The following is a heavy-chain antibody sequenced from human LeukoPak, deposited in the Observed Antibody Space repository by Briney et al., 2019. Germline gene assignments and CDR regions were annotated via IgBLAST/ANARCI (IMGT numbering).Heavy chain of an antibody. CDR3: ARMEEGYCSGGSCYSIVGYYYGMDV. CDR2: IIPILGIA. V-gene: IGHV1-69*04. J-gene: IGHJ6*04. CDR1: GGTFSSYA. D-gene: IGHD2-15*01. Sequence: SVKVSCKATGGTFSSYAISWVRQAPGQGLEWMGRIIPILGIANYAQKFQGRVTITADKSTSTAYMELSSLRSEDTAVYYCARMEEGYCSGGSCYSIVGYYYGMDVWGKGTTLTVSS.